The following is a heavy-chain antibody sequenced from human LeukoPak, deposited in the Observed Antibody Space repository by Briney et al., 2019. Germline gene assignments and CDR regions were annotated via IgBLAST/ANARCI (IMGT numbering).Heavy chain of an antibody. CDR2: ISAYNGNT. V-gene: IGHV1-18*01. D-gene: IGHD3-22*01. J-gene: IGHJ2*01. CDR3: ARSSPDSSGYYGSWYFDL. Sequence: ASVKVSCKASGYTFTSYGISWVRQAPGQGLEWMGWISAYNGNTNYAQKLQGRVTMTTDTSTNTAYMELRSLRSDDTAVYYCARSSPDSSGYYGSWYFDLWGRGTLVTVSS. CDR1: GYTFTSYG.